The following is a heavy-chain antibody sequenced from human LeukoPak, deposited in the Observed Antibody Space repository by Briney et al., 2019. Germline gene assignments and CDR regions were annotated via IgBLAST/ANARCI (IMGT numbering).Heavy chain of an antibody. V-gene: IGHV3-21*01. D-gene: IGHD3-22*01. J-gene: IGHJ6*02. CDR3: ASEASDYYDSSGEYGMDV. Sequence: GGSLRLSCAASGFTFSSYSMNWVRQAPGKGLEWVSSISSSSSYIYYADSVKGRFTISRDNAKNSLYLQMNSLRAEDTAVYYCASEASDYYDSSGEYGMDVWGQGTTVTVSS. CDR1: GFTFSSYS. CDR2: ISSSSSYI.